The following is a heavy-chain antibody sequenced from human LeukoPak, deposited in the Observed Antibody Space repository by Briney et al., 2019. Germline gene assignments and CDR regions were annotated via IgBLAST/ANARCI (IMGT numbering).Heavy chain of an antibody. J-gene: IGHJ4*02. V-gene: IGHV3-15*01. CDR1: GFTFTNAW. Sequence: GGSLRLSCAASGFTFTNAWMSWVRQAPGKGLEWVGRIKSKGDGETTDYAAPVKGRFFMSRDDSKDTLFLQMNGLMVEDTALYYCITDLGPTMIRGVIVSWGQGTLVTVS. CDR2: IKSKGDGETT. CDR3: ITDLGPTMIRGVIVS. D-gene: IGHD3-10*01.